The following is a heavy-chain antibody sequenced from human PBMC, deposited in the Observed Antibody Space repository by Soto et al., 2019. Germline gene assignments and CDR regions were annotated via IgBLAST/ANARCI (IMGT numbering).Heavy chain of an antibody. CDR1: VGTFSTYT. Sequence: SVKVSCKTSVGTFSTYTINLVRHAPGQGLEWMGRIIPILGIANYAQKFQGRVTITADKSTSTAYMELSSLRSEDTAVYYCASGYSSSWYNYFDYWGQGTLVTVSS. J-gene: IGHJ4*02. CDR3: ASGYSSSWYNYFDY. D-gene: IGHD6-13*01. CDR2: IIPILGIA. V-gene: IGHV1-69*02.